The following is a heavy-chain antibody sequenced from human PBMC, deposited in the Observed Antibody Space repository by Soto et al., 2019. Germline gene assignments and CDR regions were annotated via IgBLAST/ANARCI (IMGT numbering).Heavy chain of an antibody. Sequence: QVQLVESGGGLVKPGGSLRLSCAASGFTFSDYYMSWIRQAPGKGLEWVSYISSSSSYTNYADSVKGRFTISRDNAKNSLYLQMNSLRAEDTAVYYCASWDDILTGPRGFDYWGQGTLVTVSS. D-gene: IGHD3-9*01. CDR3: ASWDDILTGPRGFDY. CDR1: GFTFSDYY. J-gene: IGHJ4*02. V-gene: IGHV3-11*05. CDR2: ISSSSSYT.